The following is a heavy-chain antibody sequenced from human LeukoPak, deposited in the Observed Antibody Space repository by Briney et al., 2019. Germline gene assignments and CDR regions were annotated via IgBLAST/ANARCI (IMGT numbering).Heavy chain of an antibody. CDR1: GFTFSSYA. Sequence: GGSLRLSCSGSGFTFSSYAMSWVRQAPGKGLEWVSAISGSGGSTYYADSVKGRFTISRDNSKNTLYLQMNSLRAEDTAVYYCAKDQGLYYYDSSGYSHYWGQGTLVTVSS. CDR3: AKDQGLYYYDSSGYSHY. CDR2: ISGSGGST. J-gene: IGHJ4*02. D-gene: IGHD3-22*01. V-gene: IGHV3-23*01.